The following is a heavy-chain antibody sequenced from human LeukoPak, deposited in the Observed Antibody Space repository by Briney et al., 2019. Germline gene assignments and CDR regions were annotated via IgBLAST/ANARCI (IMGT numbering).Heavy chain of an antibody. CDR1: GYTFTSYG. CDR2: ISAYNGNT. J-gene: IGHJ3*02. V-gene: IGHV1-18*01. CDR3: ARDRCSGGSCYHDAFDI. D-gene: IGHD2-15*01. Sequence: ASVKVSCKASGYTFTSYGISWVRQAPGQGLEWMGWISAYNGNTNYAQKLQGRVTMTRDTSTSTVYMELSSLRSEDTAVYYCARDRCSGGSCYHDAFDIWGQGTMVTVSS.